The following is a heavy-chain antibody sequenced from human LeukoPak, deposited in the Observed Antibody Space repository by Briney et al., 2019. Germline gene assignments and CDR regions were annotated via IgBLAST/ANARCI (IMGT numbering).Heavy chain of an antibody. D-gene: IGHD3-16*01. V-gene: IGHV1-69*06. CDR2: IIPIFGTA. CDR1: GYTFTGYY. CDR3: ARGIYDYVWGRIDY. Sequence: SVKVSCKASGYTFTGYYMYWVRQAPGQGLEWMGGIIPIFGTANYAQKFQGRVTITADKSTSTAYMELSSLRSEDTAVYYCARGIYDYVWGRIDYWGQGTLVTVSS. J-gene: IGHJ4*02.